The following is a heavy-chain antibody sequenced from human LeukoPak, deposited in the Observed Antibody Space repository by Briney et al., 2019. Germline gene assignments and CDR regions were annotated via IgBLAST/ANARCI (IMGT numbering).Heavy chain of an antibody. CDR1: GFTFSSYA. D-gene: IGHD6-19*01. CDR2: ISGSGGIT. J-gene: IGHJ3*02. V-gene: IGHV3-23*01. Sequence: GGSLRLSCAASGFTFSSYAMSWVRQAPGKGLEWVSGISGSGGITYYADSVRGRFTISRDNSKNTLYLQMNSLRVEDTAVYYCAKDRTPYSSGWGDAFDIWGQGTMVTVSS. CDR3: AKDRTPYSSGWGDAFDI.